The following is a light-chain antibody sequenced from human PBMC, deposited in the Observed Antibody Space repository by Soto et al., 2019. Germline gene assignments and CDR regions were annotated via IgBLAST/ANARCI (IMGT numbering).Light chain of an antibody. V-gene: IGLV2-14*01. CDR3: TSWGI. Sequence: QSALTQPASVPGSPGQSITISCTGTTSDIGDYNYVSWYQHLPDKVPKLIISLVSNRPSGVSNRFSGSKSGDTASLTISGLQAEDEGDYYCTSWGIFGPGTKVTVL. CDR2: LVS. CDR1: TSDIGDYNY. J-gene: IGLJ1*01.